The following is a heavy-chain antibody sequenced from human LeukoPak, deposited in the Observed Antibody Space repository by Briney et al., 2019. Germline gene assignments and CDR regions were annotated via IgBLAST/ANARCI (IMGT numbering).Heavy chain of an antibody. CDR3: ARLPIATGGWFDP. CDR1: GGSISSSSYY. D-gene: IGHD1-14*01. CDR2: IYYSGST. V-gene: IGHV4-39*01. J-gene: IGHJ5*02. Sequence: SETLSLTCTVSGGSISSSSYYWGWIRQPPGKGLEWIGSIYYSGSTYYNPSLKSRVTISVDTSKSQFSLKLSSVTAADTAVYYCARLPIATGGWFDPWGQGTLVTVSS.